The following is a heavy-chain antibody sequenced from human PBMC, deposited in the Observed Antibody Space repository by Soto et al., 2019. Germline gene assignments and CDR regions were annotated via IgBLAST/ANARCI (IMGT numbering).Heavy chain of an antibody. D-gene: IGHD2-2*01. CDR3: AKDGDIVVVPATVGDAFDI. V-gene: IGHV3-23*01. Sequence: GGSLRLSCAASGFTFSSYAMSWVRQAPGKGLEWVSAISGSGGSTYYADSVKGRFTISRDNSKNTLYLQMNSLRAEDTAVYYCAKDGDIVVVPATVGDAFDIWGQGTMVTVSS. CDR2: ISGSGGST. J-gene: IGHJ3*02. CDR1: GFTFSSYA.